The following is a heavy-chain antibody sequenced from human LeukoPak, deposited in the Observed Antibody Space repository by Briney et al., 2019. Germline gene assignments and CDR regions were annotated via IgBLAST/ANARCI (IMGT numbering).Heavy chain of an antibody. CDR3: AALKGTTVTRTSI. CDR1: GFTFDDYA. Sequence: GRSLRLSCAASGFTFDDYAMHSVRQAPGKGLEWVSGISWNSGSIGYADSVKGRFTISRDNAKNSLYLQMNGLRAEDTALYYCAALKGTTVTRTSIWGQGTMVTVSS. V-gene: IGHV3-9*01. D-gene: IGHD4-17*01. CDR2: ISWNSGSI. J-gene: IGHJ3*02.